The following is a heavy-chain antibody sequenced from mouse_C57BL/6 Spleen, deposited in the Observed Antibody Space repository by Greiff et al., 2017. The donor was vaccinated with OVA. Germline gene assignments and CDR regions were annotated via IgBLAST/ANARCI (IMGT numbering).Heavy chain of an antibody. V-gene: IGHV5-4*03. CDR1: GFPFSSYA. Sequence: VMLVESGGGFVKPGGSLKLSCAASGFPFSSYAMSWVRQTPEKRLAWVATISDGGSYTYYPANVTGRFTISRDNAKNNLYLQMSHLKSEDTAMYYCARATGTGYFDYWGQGTTLTVSS. CDR2: ISDGGSYT. CDR3: ARATGTGYFDY. D-gene: IGHD4-1*01. J-gene: IGHJ2*01.